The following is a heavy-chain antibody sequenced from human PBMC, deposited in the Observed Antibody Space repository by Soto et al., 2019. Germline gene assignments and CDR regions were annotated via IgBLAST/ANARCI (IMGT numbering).Heavy chain of an antibody. V-gene: IGHV3-23*01. Sequence: GGSLRLSCAASGFTFSSYAMSWVRQAPGKGLEWVSAISGSGGSTYYADSVKGRFTISRDNSKNTLYLQMNSLRAEDTAVYYCAKSVAGHLYYYGMDVWGQGTTVTVSS. CDR3: AKSVAGHLYYYGMDV. D-gene: IGHD6-19*01. CDR2: ISGSGGST. J-gene: IGHJ6*02. CDR1: GFTFSSYA.